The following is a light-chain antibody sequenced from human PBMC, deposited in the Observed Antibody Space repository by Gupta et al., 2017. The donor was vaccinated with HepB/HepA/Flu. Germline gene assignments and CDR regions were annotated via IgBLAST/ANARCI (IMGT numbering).Light chain of an antibody. CDR1: QRLLHSNGYNY. J-gene: IGKJ3*01. Sequence: DVVRTQSPLSLPVTPGEPASISCRSSQRLLHSNGYNYVDWYVQRPGQSPQVLIYLGSIRASGVPDRFSGSVLGTDFTLKISRVEAEDVGVYYCMQVLHSPFTFGPGTKVDIK. CDR2: LGS. CDR3: MQVLHSPFT. V-gene: IGKV2-28*01.